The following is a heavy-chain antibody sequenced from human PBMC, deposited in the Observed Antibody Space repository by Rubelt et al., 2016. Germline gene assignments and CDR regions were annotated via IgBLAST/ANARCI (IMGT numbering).Heavy chain of an antibody. CDR1: GFTFSSYA. CDR2: IKDDGSET. Sequence: EVQLLESGGGLVQPGGSLRLSCAASGFTFSSYAMSWVRQAPGKGLEWVANIKDDGSETYYVDSVKGRFTVSKDNAKNSLHLQMNSLRTEDTAVYYCARNGRRCFDLWGQGTLVTVSS. CDR3: ARNGRRCFDL. J-gene: IGHJ4*02. V-gene: IGHV3-7*03.